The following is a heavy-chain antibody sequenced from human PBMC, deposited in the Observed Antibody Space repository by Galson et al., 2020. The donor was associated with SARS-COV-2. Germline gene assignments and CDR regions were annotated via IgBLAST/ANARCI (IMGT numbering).Heavy chain of an antibody. CDR2: SRNKTKSYTT. D-gene: IGHD2-2*01. CDR3: ARASASTSCCHFDS. CDR1: GFTFSDHY. J-gene: IGHJ4*02. V-gene: IGHV3-72*01. Sequence: TGGSLRLSCTTSGFTFSDHYMDWVRQAPGKGLEWVGRSRNKTKSYTTEYAASVKGRFTISRDDSKNSLYLQMNSLKTEDTAVYYCARASASTSCCHFDSWGQGTLVTVSS.